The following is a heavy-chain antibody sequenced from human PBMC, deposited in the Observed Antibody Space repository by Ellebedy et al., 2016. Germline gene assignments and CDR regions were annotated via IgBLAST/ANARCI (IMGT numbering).Heavy chain of an antibody. CDR1: GFTVSSNY. D-gene: IGHD2-21*01. CDR3: ARDSGHCGGDCYSGYFDY. CDR2: IWADGCER. V-gene: IGHV3-33*08. J-gene: IGHJ4*02. Sequence: GESLKISXAASGFTVSSNYMSWVRQAPGKGLEWVAVIWADGCERFHADSVTGRFTISRDNAKNSLYLQMNSLRAEDTAVYYCARDSGHCGGDCYSGYFDYWGQGTLVTVSS.